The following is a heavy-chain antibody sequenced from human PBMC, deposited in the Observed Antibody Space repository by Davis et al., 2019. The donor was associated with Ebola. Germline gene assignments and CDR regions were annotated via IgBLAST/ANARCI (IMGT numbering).Heavy chain of an antibody. CDR2: IIPIFGTA. CDR3: AREGYYYDSSGYYYTYYYGMDV. J-gene: IGHJ6*04. CDR1: GYTFTSYG. D-gene: IGHD3-22*01. Sequence: SVKVSCKASGYTFTSYGISWVRQAPGQGLEWMGGIIPIFGTANYAQKFQGRVTITADESTSTAYMELSSLRSEDTAVYYCAREGYYYDSSGYYYTYYYGMDVWGKGTTVTVSS. V-gene: IGHV1-69*13.